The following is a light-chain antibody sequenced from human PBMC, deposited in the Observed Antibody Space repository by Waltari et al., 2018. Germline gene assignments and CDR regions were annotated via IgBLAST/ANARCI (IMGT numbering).Light chain of an antibody. Sequence: AIRITQSPSSLSASTGDRVTITCRASQGISSYLAWYQQNPGKAPKLLIYAASTLQSGVPSRFSGSGSWTDFTLTISCLQSEDFATYYCQQYYSYQWTFGQGTKVEIK. CDR2: AAS. V-gene: IGKV1-8*01. CDR1: QGISSY. J-gene: IGKJ1*01. CDR3: QQYYSYQWT.